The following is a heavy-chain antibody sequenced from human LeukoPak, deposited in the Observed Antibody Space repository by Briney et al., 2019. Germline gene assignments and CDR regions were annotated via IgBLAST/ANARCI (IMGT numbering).Heavy chain of an antibody. CDR2: IYHSGST. D-gene: IGHD3-16*02. Sequence: KPSETLSLTCAVSGGSTSSSNWWSWVRQPPGKGLEWIGEIYHSGSTYYNPSLKSRVTISVDTSKNQFSLKLSSVTAADTAVYYCARESPYDYVWGSYRRHFDYWGQGTLVTVSS. CDR3: ARESPYDYVWGSYRRHFDY. CDR1: GGSTSSSNW. J-gene: IGHJ4*02. V-gene: IGHV4-4*02.